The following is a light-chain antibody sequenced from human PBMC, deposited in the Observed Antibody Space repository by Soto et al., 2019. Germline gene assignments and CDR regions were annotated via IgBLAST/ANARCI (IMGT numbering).Light chain of an antibody. V-gene: IGLV2-14*01. J-gene: IGLJ7*01. CDR1: SSDVGGYNY. CDR2: DVS. Sequence: QSALTQPASVSGSPGQSITISCTGTSSDVGGYNYVSWYQQHPGKAPKLMIYDVSNRPSGVSNRFSGSKSGNTASLTISGLQAEDEAEYYCSSNTSSSIPVFGGGTQLTVL. CDR3: SSNTSSSIPV.